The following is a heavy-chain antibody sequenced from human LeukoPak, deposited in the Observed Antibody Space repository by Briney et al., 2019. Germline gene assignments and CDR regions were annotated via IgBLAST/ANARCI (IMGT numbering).Heavy chain of an antibody. V-gene: IGHV1-2*02. CDR1: GHTFTGYY. J-gene: IGHJ4*02. Sequence: ASVKVSCKASGHTFTGYYMHWVRQAPGQGLEWMGWINPNSGGTNYAQKFQGRVTMTRDTSISTAYMELSRLRSDDTAVYYCARELLVTTQPFDYWGQGTLVTVSS. CDR3: ARELLVTTQPFDY. CDR2: INPNSGGT. D-gene: IGHD4-11*01.